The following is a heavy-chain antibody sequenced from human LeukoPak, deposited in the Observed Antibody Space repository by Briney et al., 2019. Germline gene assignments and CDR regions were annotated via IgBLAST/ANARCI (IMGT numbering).Heavy chain of an antibody. V-gene: IGHV1-2*02. CDR1: GYTFTGYY. Sequence: ASVKLSCKASGYTFTGYYMHWVRKAPGHGLERMGLVNPNSGGTNYAQKSQGRVTMTSHTSISTAYMERSRLMSEARTLYYCARGDYDSREVVGGCFVYWGQGTLVTVSS. CDR2: VNPNSGGT. D-gene: IGHD3-22*01. J-gene: IGHJ4*02. CDR3: ARGDYDSREVVGGCFVY.